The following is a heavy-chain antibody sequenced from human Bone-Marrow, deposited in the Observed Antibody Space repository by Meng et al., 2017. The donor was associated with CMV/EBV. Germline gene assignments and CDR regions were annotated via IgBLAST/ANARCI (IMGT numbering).Heavy chain of an antibody. CDR1: SFSSHA. V-gene: IGHV1-69*01. D-gene: IGHD2-2*01. CDR3: ARSPPGDCSRTSCSNFQH. CDR2: IIPIFGTP. J-gene: IGHJ1*01. Sequence: SFSSHALSWVRQAPGQGLEWMGGIIPIFGTPNYAQKSQGRVTITADESTNTAYMELNSLTSEDTAVYFCARSPPGDCSRTSCSNFQHWGQGTLVTVSS.